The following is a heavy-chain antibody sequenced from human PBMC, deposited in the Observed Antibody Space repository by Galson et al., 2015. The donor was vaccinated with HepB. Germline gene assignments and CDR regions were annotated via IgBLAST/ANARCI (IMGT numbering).Heavy chain of an antibody. CDR1: GFSLTSSGVG. CDR2: IFWDDDK. D-gene: IGHD3-3*01. J-gene: IGHJ4*02. Sequence: PALVKPTQTLTLTCTFSGFSLTSSGVGVGWIRQPPGKALEWLALIFWDDDKSYMPSLRSRLTITKDTSKNQVVLTMTNMDPVDTATYYCAHLKKYYDFLIGWEPGNHLGHWGQGTLVTVSS. V-gene: IGHV2-5*02. CDR3: AHLKKYYDFLIGWEPGNHLGH.